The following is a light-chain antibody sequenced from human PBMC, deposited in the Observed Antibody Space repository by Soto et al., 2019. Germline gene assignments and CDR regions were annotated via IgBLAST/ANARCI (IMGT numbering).Light chain of an antibody. CDR3: QSYDSSLSGWGV. Sequence: QSVLTQPPSVSGAPGQRVTISCTGSSSNIGAGYDVHWYQQLPGTAPKLLIYGNTNRPSGVPDRFSGSKSGTSASLAIPGLQAEDEADYYCQSYDSSLSGWGVFGGGTKLTVL. CDR1: SSNIGAGYD. V-gene: IGLV1-40*01. CDR2: GNT. J-gene: IGLJ2*01.